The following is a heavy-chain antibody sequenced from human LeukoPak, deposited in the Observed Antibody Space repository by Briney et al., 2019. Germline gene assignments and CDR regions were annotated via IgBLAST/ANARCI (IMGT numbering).Heavy chain of an antibody. Sequence: GGSLRLSCAASGFTFSSYAMSCVRQAPGKGLEWVSAISGSGGSTCYADSVKGRFTISRDNSKNTLYLQMNSLRAEDTAVYYCAKSLVRGVFDYWGQGTLVTVSS. V-gene: IGHV3-23*01. J-gene: IGHJ4*02. D-gene: IGHD6-6*01. CDR3: AKSLVRGVFDY. CDR1: GFTFSSYA. CDR2: ISGSGGST.